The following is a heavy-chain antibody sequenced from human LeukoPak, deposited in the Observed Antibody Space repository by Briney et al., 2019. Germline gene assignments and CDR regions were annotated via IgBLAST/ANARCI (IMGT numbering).Heavy chain of an antibody. Sequence: GGSLRLSCAASGFTFSDHYMDWVRQAPGKGLEWVGRIRNKANSYTTECATSVKGRFTISRDDSKNSLYLQMNSLRAEDTAVYYCARDKAAAGIGYYWGQGTLVTVSS. J-gene: IGHJ4*02. CDR3: ARDKAAAGIGYY. D-gene: IGHD6-13*01. CDR2: IRNKANSYTT. CDR1: GFTFSDHY. V-gene: IGHV3-72*01.